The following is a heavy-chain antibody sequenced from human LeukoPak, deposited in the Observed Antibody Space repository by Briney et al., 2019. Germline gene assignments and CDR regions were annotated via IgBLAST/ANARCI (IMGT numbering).Heavy chain of an antibody. J-gene: IGHJ5*02. CDR1: GGSINSGGYY. CDR2: IYYSGST. V-gene: IGHV4-31*03. CDR3: ARAEALSNWFDP. Sequence: SEALSLTCTVSGGSINSGGYYWSWIRQHPGKGLEWIGYIYYSGSTYYNPSLKSRVTISVDTSKNQFSLKLSSVTATDTAVYYCARAEALSNWFDPWGQGTLVTVSS.